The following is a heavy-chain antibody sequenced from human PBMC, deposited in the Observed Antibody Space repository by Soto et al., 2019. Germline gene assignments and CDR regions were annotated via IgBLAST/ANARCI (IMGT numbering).Heavy chain of an antibody. V-gene: IGHV1-69*01. D-gene: IGHD2-2*01. CDR2: IIPIPGTA. CDR3: ARSQGSSTSLEIYYYYYYGMDV. Sequence: QVQLVQSGAEVKKPGSSVKVSCKASRGTFSSYAISWVRQAPGQGLEWMGGIIPIPGTANYAQKFQGRVTITAEESTSTAYMELSSLRSEDTAVYYCARSQGSSTSLEIYYYYYYGMDVWGQGTTVTVSS. CDR1: RGTFSSYA. J-gene: IGHJ6*02.